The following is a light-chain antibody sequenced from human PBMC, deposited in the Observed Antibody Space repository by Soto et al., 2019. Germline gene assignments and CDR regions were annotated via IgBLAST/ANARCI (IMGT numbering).Light chain of an antibody. Sequence: DIQMTQSPSTLSASVGDIVTITCRASQSISSWLAWYQQKPGKAPKLLIYDASSLESGVPSRFSDSGSGTEFTLTISSLQPDDFATYYCQHYNSYSEAFGQGTKVDIK. J-gene: IGKJ1*01. CDR2: DAS. CDR1: QSISSW. V-gene: IGKV1-5*01. CDR3: QHYNSYSEA.